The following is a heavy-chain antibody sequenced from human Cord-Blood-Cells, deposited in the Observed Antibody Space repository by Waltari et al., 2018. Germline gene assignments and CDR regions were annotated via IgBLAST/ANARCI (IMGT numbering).Heavy chain of an antibody. CDR2: IIPIFGTA. CDR1: GGTFSSYA. CDR3: ARAGGYSYGHYYYYGMDV. Sequence: QVQLVQSGAEVKKPGSSVKVSCKASGGTFSSYAIRWVRQDPGQGLEWMGGIIPIFGTANYAQKFQGRVTITADESTSTAYMELSSLRSEDTAVYYCARAGGYSYGHYYYYGMDVWGQGTTVTVSS. V-gene: IGHV1-69*12. D-gene: IGHD5-18*01. J-gene: IGHJ6*02.